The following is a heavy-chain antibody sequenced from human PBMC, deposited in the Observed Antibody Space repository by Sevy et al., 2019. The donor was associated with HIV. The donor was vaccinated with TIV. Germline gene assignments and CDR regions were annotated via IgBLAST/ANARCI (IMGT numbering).Heavy chain of an antibody. CDR1: GGSISSYY. J-gene: IGHJ6*02. V-gene: IGHV4-4*07. Sequence: SETLSLTCTVSGGSISSYYWSWIRQPAGKGLEWIGRIYTSGSTNYNPSLKSRVTMSVDTSKNQFSLKLSSVTAADTAVCYCARVSRYSSGWGSYYYGMDVWGQGTTVTVSS. CDR2: IYTSGST. CDR3: ARVSRYSSGWGSYYYGMDV. D-gene: IGHD6-19*01.